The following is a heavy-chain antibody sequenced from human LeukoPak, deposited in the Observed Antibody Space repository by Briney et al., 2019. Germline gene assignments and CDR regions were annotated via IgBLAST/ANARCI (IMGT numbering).Heavy chain of an antibody. D-gene: IGHD1-1*01. CDR3: ATGTGHYYYYYYMDV. CDR1: GGSISSSKYY. CDR2: IYYSGST. V-gene: IGHV4-39*01. J-gene: IGHJ6*03. Sequence: SETLSLTCTVSGGSISSSKYYWGWIRQPPGKGLEWIGSIYYSGSTYYNPSLKSRVTISVDTSKNQFSLKLSSVTAADTAIYYCATGTGHYYYYYYMDVWGKGTTVTVSS.